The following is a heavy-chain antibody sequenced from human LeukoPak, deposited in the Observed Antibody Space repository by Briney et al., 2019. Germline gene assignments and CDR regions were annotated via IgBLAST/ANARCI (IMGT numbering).Heavy chain of an antibody. V-gene: IGHV4-39*01. CDR2: IYYSGST. CDR1: GGSISSSSYY. Sequence: SETLSLTCTVSGGSISSSSYYWGWIRQPPGKGLEWIGSIYYSGSTYYNPSLKSRVTISVDTSKNQFSLKLSSVTAADTAVYYCARGGGVAARPRKGCYYYMDVWGKGTTVTVSS. J-gene: IGHJ6*03. CDR3: ARGGGVAARPRKGCYYYMDV. D-gene: IGHD6-6*01.